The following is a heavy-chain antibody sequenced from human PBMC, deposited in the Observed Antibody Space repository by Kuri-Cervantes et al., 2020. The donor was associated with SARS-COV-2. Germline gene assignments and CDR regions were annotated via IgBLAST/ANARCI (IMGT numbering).Heavy chain of an antibody. V-gene: IGHV4-59*12. J-gene: IGHJ4*02. CDR2: IYYSGST. CDR1: GGSISSYH. Sequence: GSLRLSCTVSGGSISSYHWSWIRQPPGKGLEWIGYIYYSGSTNYNPSLKSRVTISVDTSKNQFSLKLSSVTAADTAVYYCARKGLWSGYLNWGQGTLVTVSS. D-gene: IGHD3-3*01. CDR3: ARKGLWSGYLN.